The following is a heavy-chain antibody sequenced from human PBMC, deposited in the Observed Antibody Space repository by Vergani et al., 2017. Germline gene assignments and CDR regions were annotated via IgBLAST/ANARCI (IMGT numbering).Heavy chain of an antibody. Sequence: QVQLVESGGGVVQPGRSLRLSCAASGFTFSSYGMHWVRKAPGKGLERVAVIWYDGSNKYYADSVKGRFTISRDNSKNTLYLQMNSLRAEDTAVYYCARASLAVAGILRRFGMDVWGQGTTVTVSS. D-gene: IGHD6-19*01. V-gene: IGHV3-33*01. CDR2: IWYDGSNK. CDR1: GFTFSSYG. CDR3: ARASLAVAGILRRFGMDV. J-gene: IGHJ6*02.